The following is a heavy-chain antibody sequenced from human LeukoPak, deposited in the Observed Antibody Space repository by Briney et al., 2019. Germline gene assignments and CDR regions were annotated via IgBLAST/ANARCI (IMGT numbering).Heavy chain of an antibody. J-gene: IGHJ4*02. V-gene: IGHV4-59*01. CDR2: IYYSGST. CDR3: ARGLRFRGPFDY. CDR1: GGSISSYY. D-gene: IGHD5-12*01. Sequence: SETLSLTCTVSGGSISSYYWSWIRQPPGKGLEWIGYIYYSGSTNYNPSLKSRVTISVDTSKNQFSLKLSSVTAADTAVYYCARGLRFRGPFDYWGQGTLVTVSS.